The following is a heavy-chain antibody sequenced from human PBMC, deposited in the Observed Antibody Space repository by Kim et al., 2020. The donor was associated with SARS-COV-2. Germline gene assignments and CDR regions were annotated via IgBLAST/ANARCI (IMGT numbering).Heavy chain of an antibody. Sequence: KGRFTISRDNAKNSLYLQMNSLRAEDTAVYYCARVPKYYDFWSGYGGADYWGQGTLVSVSS. J-gene: IGHJ4*02. D-gene: IGHD3-3*01. V-gene: IGHV3-11*05. CDR3: ARVPKYYDFWSGYGGADY.